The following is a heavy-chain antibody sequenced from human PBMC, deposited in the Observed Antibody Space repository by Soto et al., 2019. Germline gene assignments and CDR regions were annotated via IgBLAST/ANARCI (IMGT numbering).Heavy chain of an antibody. V-gene: IGHV3-74*01. CDR3: ARDSSGWPGNPEYFQH. CDR2: INSDGSST. Sequence: EVQLVESGGGLVQPGGSLRLSCAASGFTFSSYWMHWVRQAPGKGLVWVSRINSDGSSTSYADSVKGRFTISRDNAKNTLYLQMNRLSAEDTAVYYCARDSSGWPGNPEYFQHWGQGTLVTVSS. CDR1: GFTFSSYW. J-gene: IGHJ1*01. D-gene: IGHD6-19*01.